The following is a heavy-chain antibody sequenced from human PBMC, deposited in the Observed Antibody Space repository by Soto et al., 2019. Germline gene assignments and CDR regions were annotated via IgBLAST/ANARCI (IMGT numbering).Heavy chain of an antibody. J-gene: IGHJ4*02. V-gene: IGHV3-30-3*01. Sequence: QVQLVESGGGVVQPGRSLRLSCAASGFTFSSYAMHWVRQAPGKGLEWVAVISYDGSNKYYADFVKGRFTISRDNSKNTLYLQMNSLRAEDTAVYYCARDAITIFGVVIMGPFDYWGQGTLVTVSS. D-gene: IGHD3-3*01. CDR1: GFTFSSYA. CDR2: ISYDGSNK. CDR3: ARDAITIFGVVIMGPFDY.